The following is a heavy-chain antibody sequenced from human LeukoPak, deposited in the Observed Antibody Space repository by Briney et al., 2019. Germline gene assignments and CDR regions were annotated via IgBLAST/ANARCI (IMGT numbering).Heavy chain of an antibody. CDR1: GGSISSSSYY. Sequence: KASETLSPTCTVSGGSISSSSYYWGWIRQPPGKGLEWIGSIYYSGVSYYNPSLKSRVTISVDTSNNHFSLRLSSVTAADTAVYYCARLGSTFDIWGQGTMVTVSS. D-gene: IGHD2-2*01. CDR2: IYYSGVS. V-gene: IGHV4-39*02. CDR3: ARLGSTFDI. J-gene: IGHJ3*02.